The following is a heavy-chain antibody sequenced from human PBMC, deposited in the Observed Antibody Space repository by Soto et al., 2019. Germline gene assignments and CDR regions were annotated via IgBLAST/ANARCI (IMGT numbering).Heavy chain of an antibody. CDR2: ISYSGST. CDR1: DGNIVSRGYC. CDR3: PTMETPGTELSFLAY. V-gene: IGHV4-30-4*01. Sequence: SDSSSVADGNIVSRGYCCIRKKKPPGKGLEWIGFISYSGSTYYSASLQSRVTMSVDTSKNQFSLNLSFVTAADTAVFYCPTMETPGTELSFLAYWVKGTLVPVSS. J-gene: IGHJ4*02. D-gene: IGHD1-1*01.